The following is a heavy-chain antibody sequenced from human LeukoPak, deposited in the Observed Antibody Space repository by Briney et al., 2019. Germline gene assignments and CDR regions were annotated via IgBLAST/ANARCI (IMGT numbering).Heavy chain of an antibody. CDR3: ARAYQPLGGLSLPDY. Sequence: ASVKVSCKASGYSFTSYAMNWVRQAPGQGLESMGWINTNTGNTVYAQGFTGRFVFSLDTSVSTAYLQITSLRADDTPMYYCARAYQPLGGLSLPDYWGQGTLVTVSS. V-gene: IGHV7-4-1*02. CDR1: GYSFTSYA. D-gene: IGHD3-16*02. CDR2: INTNTGNT. J-gene: IGHJ4*02.